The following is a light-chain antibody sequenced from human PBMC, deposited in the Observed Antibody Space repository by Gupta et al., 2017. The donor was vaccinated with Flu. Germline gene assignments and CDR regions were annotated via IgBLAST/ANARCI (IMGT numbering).Light chain of an antibody. CDR1: QSVLNNANNKNY. V-gene: IGKV4-1*01. CDR3: QQYYNTPLS. J-gene: IGKJ4*01. CDR2: WAS. Sequence: DIVMTQSPDSLAVVLGERAIINCKSSQSVLNNANNKNYLAWYQQTPGQPPQLLIYWASTRESGVPDRFSGSGSGTDFTLSISSLQAEDVAVYYCQQYYNTPLSFGGGTKVEIK.